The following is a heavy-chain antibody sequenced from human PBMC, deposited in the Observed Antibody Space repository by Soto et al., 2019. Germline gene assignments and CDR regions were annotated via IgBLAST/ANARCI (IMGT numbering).Heavy chain of an antibody. Sequence: QVQLVQSGAEVKKPGSSVKVSCKASGGTFSSYAISWVRQAPGQGLEWMGGIIPIFGTANYAQKFQGRVTITADESTSTADMELSSLRSEDTAVYYCARDSGADGGSFYWYFDLWGRGTLVTVSS. CDR2: IIPIFGTA. V-gene: IGHV1-69*12. J-gene: IGHJ2*01. CDR3: ARDSGADGGSFYWYFDL. CDR1: GGTFSSYA. D-gene: IGHD2-15*01.